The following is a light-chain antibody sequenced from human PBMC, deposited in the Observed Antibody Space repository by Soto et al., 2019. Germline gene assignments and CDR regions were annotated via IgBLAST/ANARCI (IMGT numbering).Light chain of an antibody. Sequence: EIVLTQSPATLSLSPGERATLSCSASQSVSSYLAWYQQKPGQAPRLLIYDASNRATGIPARFSGSGSGTDFTLTISSLEPEDFAVYYCQQRSNWPRTFGGGTKVDI. J-gene: IGKJ4*01. CDR3: QQRSNWPRT. CDR1: QSVSSY. CDR2: DAS. V-gene: IGKV3-11*01.